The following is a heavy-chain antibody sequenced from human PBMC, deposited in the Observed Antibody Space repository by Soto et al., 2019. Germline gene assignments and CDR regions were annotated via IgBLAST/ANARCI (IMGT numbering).Heavy chain of an antibody. Sequence: PSQTLSLTCAISGDSVSSNSAAWNWIRQSPSRGLEWLGRTYYGSKWYNDYAVSVKSRITINPDTSKNQFSLQLNSVTPEDTAVYYCAREERQLVRNNWFDPWGQGTLVTVSS. CDR3: AREERQLVRNNWFDP. V-gene: IGHV6-1*01. CDR1: GDSVSSNSAA. CDR2: TYYGSKWYN. J-gene: IGHJ5*02. D-gene: IGHD6-13*01.